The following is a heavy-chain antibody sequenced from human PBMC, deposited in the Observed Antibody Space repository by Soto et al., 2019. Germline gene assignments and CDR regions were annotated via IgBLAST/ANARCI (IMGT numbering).Heavy chain of an antibody. Sequence: GASVKVSCKASGYTFTSYGISWVRQAPGQGLEWMGWISAYNGNTNYAQKLQGRVTMTTDTSTSTAYMELRSLRSDDTAVYYCAREPNYYDSSGPPDYWGQGTLVTVS. CDR1: GYTFTSYG. D-gene: IGHD3-22*01. J-gene: IGHJ4*02. CDR3: AREPNYYDSSGPPDY. CDR2: ISAYNGNT. V-gene: IGHV1-18*01.